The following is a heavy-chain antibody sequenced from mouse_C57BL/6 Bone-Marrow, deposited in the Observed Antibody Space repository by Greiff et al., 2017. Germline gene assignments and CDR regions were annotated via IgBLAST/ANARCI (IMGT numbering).Heavy chain of an antibody. CDR1: GFSLTSYG. D-gene: IGHD1-1*01. J-gene: IGHJ1*03. CDR3: AKWDYYGSSYVGVFDV. V-gene: IGHV2-5*01. CDR2: IWRGGST. Sequence: QVQLKESGPGLVQPSQSLSITCTVSGFSLTSYGVHWVRQSPGKGLEWLGVIWRGGSTDYNAAFMSRLSITKDNSKSQVFFKMISLQADDTAIYYFAKWDYYGSSYVGVFDVWGTGTTVTVSS.